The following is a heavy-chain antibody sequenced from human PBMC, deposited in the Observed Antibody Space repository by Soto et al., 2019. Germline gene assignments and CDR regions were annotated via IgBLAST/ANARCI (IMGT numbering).Heavy chain of an antibody. J-gene: IGHJ4*02. Sequence: QVQLVQSGAEVKKPGASVKVSCKTSGYTFTNFGISWVRQAPGQGLEWMGWISAYNGNTNYAQKFQGRVTMTTDTYTSTAYMEVRSLRSDATDVYYCARGGTTIDDWGQGTLVTVSS. CDR2: ISAYNGNT. V-gene: IGHV1-18*01. CDR3: ARGGTTIDD. D-gene: IGHD4-17*01. CDR1: GYTFTNFG.